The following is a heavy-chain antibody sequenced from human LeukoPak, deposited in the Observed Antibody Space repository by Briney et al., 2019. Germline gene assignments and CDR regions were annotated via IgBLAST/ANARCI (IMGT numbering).Heavy chain of an antibody. CDR2: ISSSSSYI. CDR3: ARDSEPGFDY. CDR1: GFTFSSHS. Sequence: GGSLRLSCAASGFTFSSHSMNWVRQAPGKGLEWVSSISSSSSYIYYADSVKGRFTISRDNAKNSLYLQMNSLRAEDTAVYYCARDSEPGFDYWGQGTLVTVSS. J-gene: IGHJ4*02. D-gene: IGHD1-14*01. V-gene: IGHV3-21*01.